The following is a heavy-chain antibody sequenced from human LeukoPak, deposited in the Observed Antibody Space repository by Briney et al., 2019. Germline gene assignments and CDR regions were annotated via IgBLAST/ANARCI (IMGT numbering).Heavy chain of an antibody. J-gene: IGHJ6*02. CDR3: TRGSVYNPIYYYYGMDV. CDR1: GYTFTSYG. CDR2: ISAYNGNT. D-gene: IGHD3-16*02. Sequence: ASVKVSCKASGYTFTSYGISWVRQAPGQGLEWMGWISAYNGNTNYAQKLQGRVTKTTDTSTSTAYMELRSLRSDDTAVYYCTRGSVYNPIYYYYGMDVWGQGTTVTVSS. V-gene: IGHV1-18*01.